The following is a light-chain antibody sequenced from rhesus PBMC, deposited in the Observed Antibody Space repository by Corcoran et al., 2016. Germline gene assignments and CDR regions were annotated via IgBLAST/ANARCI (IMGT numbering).Light chain of an antibody. CDR3: QQRNRYPPT. CDR1: QGISSY. CDR2: DAS. Sequence: DIQLTQSPSSLSASVGDRVTITCRASQGISSYLAWYQQKSGKAPKVLIYDASNLQSGVPSRFSGSGTGTEFSLTISSLQPEDFATYCCQQRNRYPPTFGGGTKVEIK. V-gene: IGKV1-38*01. J-gene: IGKJ4*01.